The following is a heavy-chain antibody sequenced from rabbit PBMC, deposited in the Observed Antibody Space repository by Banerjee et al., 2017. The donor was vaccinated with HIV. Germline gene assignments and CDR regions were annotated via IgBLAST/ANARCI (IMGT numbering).Heavy chain of an antibody. CDR3: ARADNSNYYMDYGL. Sequence: QSLEESGGDLVKPGASLTLTCTASGFSFSSYYYMCWVRQAPGKGLEWIACIYAGSSGSTYYASWAKGRFTISKTSSTTVTLQMTSLTAADTATYFCARADNSNYYMDYGLWGPGTLVTVS. J-gene: IGHJ4*01. V-gene: IGHV1S40*01. D-gene: IGHD8-1*01. CDR2: IYAGSSGST. CDR1: GFSFSSYYY.